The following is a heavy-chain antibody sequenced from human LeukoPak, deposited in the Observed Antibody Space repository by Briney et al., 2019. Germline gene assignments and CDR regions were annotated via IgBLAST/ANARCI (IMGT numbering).Heavy chain of an antibody. D-gene: IGHD6-6*01. J-gene: IGHJ4*02. CDR2: ISITVGGT. V-gene: IGHV3-74*03. CDR3: ARDRRVTGRQDIEY. CDR1: LLTFRIDS. Sequence: SLSLSCASSLLTFRIDSTRGGCRTPRRGLWCVSRISITVGGTTYADSLKGGFTISRDNAKNTLYLHMNNLTAENTPRYYFARDRRVTGRQDIEYWGKGTLVILSS.